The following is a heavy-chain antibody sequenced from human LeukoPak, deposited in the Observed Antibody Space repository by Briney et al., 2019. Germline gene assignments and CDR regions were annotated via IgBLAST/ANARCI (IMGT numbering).Heavy chain of an antibody. Sequence: PSETLSLTCTVSGGSISSYYWSWIRQPPGKGLEWIGYIYYSGSTNYNPSLKSRVTMSVDTSKNQFSLKLSSVTAADTAVYYCASTLIPYYDILTGYQITRNWFDPWGQGTLVTVSS. D-gene: IGHD3-9*01. V-gene: IGHV4-59*12. CDR3: ASTLIPYYDILTGYQITRNWFDP. J-gene: IGHJ5*02. CDR2: IYYSGST. CDR1: GGSISSYY.